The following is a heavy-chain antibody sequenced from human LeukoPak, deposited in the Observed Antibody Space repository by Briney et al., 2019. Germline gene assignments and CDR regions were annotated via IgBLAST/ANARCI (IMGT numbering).Heavy chain of an antibody. CDR3: ARTVFSGSYQDDAFDI. Sequence: SVKVSCKASGGTFSSYAISWVRQAPGQGLEWMGGIIPIFGTANYAQKFQGRVTITTGESTSTAYMELSSLRSEDTAVYYCARTVFSGSYQDDAFDIWGQGTMVTVSS. CDR2: IIPIFGTA. D-gene: IGHD1-26*01. J-gene: IGHJ3*02. V-gene: IGHV1-69*05. CDR1: GGTFSSYA.